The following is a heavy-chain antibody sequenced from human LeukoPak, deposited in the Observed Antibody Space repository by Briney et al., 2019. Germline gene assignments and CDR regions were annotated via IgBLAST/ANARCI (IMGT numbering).Heavy chain of an antibody. Sequence: SETLSLTCAVYGGSFRGCYWSWIRQPPGKGLEWIGEINHSGSTNYNPSLKSRVPISVDTSKNQFSLKLSSVTAADTAVYSCARGRYGDYERYFDYWGQGTLVTVSS. CDR2: INHSGST. CDR1: GGSFRGCY. V-gene: IGHV4-34*01. J-gene: IGHJ4*02. D-gene: IGHD4-17*01. CDR3: ARGRYGDYERYFDY.